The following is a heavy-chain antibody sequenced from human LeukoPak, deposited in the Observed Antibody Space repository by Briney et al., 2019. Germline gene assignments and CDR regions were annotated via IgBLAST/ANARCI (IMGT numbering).Heavy chain of an antibody. D-gene: IGHD3-10*01. CDR2: INWNGGST. CDR1: GFTFDDYG. V-gene: IGHV3-20*04. Sequence: GGSLRLSCAASGFTFDDYGMSWVRQAPGKGLEWVSGINWNGGSTGYADSVKGRFTISRDNAKNSLYLQMNSLRAEDTALCYCARGTAGVEFDYWGQGTLVTVSS. J-gene: IGHJ4*02. CDR3: ARGTAGVEFDY.